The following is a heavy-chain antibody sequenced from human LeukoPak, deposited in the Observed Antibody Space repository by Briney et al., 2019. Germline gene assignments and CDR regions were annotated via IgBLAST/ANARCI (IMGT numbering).Heavy chain of an antibody. CDR1: GLTFSSAW. Sequence: GGSLRLSCAASGLTFSSAWMHWVRQTPGKGLVWVSRIQSDGTTTYADSVRGRFTISRDNAKNTLYLQMNSLRAEDTALYYCARDTYYYDSSGYYFGYYFDYWGQGTLVTVSS. D-gene: IGHD3-22*01. CDR3: ARDTYYYDSSGYYFGYYFDY. CDR2: IQSDGTT. V-gene: IGHV3-74*01. J-gene: IGHJ4*02.